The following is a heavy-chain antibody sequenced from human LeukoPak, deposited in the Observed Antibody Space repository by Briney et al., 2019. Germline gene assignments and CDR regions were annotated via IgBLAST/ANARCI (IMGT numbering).Heavy chain of an antibody. CDR3: ARETYSSGWYPVAFDI. Sequence: SETLSLTCTVSGDSISRGRYYWSWVRQPAGKELEWIGRIYASGKTDYNPYTPSLKSRVTMSVDTSKNQFSLKLSSVTAADTAVYYCARETYSSGWYPVAFDIWGQGTMVTVSS. CDR2: IYASGKT. V-gene: IGHV4-61*02. J-gene: IGHJ3*02. D-gene: IGHD6-19*01. CDR1: GDSISRGRYY.